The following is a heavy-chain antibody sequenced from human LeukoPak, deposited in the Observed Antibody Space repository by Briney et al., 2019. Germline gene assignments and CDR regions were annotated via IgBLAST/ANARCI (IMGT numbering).Heavy chain of an antibody. CDR2: IIPIFGTA. D-gene: IGHD5-18*01. J-gene: IGHJ4*02. CDR1: GGTFSSYA. Sequence: SVKVSCTASGGTFSSYAISWVRQATGQGLEWKEGIIPIFGTANYAQKFQGRVTITADESTSTAYMELSSLRSEDTAVYYCARASHPVDTAMESVGVDYWGQGTLVTVSS. V-gene: IGHV1-69*13. CDR3: ARASHPVDTAMESVGVDY.